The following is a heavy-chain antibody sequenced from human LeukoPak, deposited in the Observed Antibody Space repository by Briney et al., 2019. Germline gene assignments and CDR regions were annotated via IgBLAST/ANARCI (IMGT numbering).Heavy chain of an antibody. CDR3: ARDSGNYYYYYGMDV. J-gene: IGHJ6*02. D-gene: IGHD3-10*01. V-gene: IGHV4-59*13. CDR1: GGSINSYY. CDR2: IYYSGST. Sequence: SETLSLTCTVSGGSINSYYWNWIRQPPGKGLEWIGYIYYSGSTNYNPSLKSRVTISVDTSKNQFSLKLSSVTTADTAVYYCARDSGNYYYYYGMDVWGQGTTVTVSS.